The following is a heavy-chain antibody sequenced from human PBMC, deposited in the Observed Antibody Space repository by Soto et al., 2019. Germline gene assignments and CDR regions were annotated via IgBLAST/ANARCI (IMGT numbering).Heavy chain of an antibody. V-gene: IGHV4-59*01. CDR1: GGSISSYY. CDR2: IYYSGST. CDR3: ARALRYCSGGSCYSRYCDY. Sequence: SETLSLTCTVSGGSISSYYWSWIRQPPGKGLEWIGYIYYSGSTNYNPSLKSRVTISVDTSKNQFSLKLSSVTAADTAVYYCARALRYCSGGSCYSRYCDYWGQVTLVSVS. J-gene: IGHJ4*02. D-gene: IGHD2-15*01.